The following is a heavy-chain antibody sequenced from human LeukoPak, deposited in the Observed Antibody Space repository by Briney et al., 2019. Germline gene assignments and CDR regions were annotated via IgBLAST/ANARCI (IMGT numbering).Heavy chain of an antibody. Sequence: GASVTVSFKASGYTFTCYGISWVRQAPGQGLEWMGWISAYNGNTNYAQKLQGRVTMTTDTSTSTAYMELRSLRSEDTAVYYCARDRDPYYYDSSGYYYFDYWGQGTLVTVSS. CDR3: ARDRDPYYYDSSGYYYFDY. CDR2: ISAYNGNT. D-gene: IGHD3-22*01. CDR1: GYTFTCYG. V-gene: IGHV1-18*01. J-gene: IGHJ4*02.